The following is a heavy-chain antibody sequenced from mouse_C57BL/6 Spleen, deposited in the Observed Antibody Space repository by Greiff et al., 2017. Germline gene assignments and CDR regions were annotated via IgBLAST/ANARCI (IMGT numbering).Heavy chain of an antibody. CDR2: ISYDGSN. V-gene: IGHV3-6*01. J-gene: IGHJ2*01. Sequence: EVHLVESGPGLVKPSQSLSLTCSVTGYSITSGYYWNWIRQFPGNKLEWMGYISYDGSNNYNPSLKNRISITRDTSKNQFFLKLNSVTTEDTATYYCARETGTEGNYFDYWGQGTTLTVSS. D-gene: IGHD4-1*01. CDR1: GYSITSGYY. CDR3: ARETGTEGNYFDY.